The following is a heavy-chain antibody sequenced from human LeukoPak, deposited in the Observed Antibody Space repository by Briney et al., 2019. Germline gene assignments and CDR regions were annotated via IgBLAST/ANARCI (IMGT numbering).Heavy chain of an antibody. Sequence: SGGSLRLSCSASGFTISIYAMHWVRQAPGKGLEDVAAVDSNGISTYYTDSVKGRFTISRDSSKNTLYLQMSSLRPEDTAVYYCLTRDSSGLWGQGTLVTVSS. D-gene: IGHD6-19*01. V-gene: IGHV3-64D*06. J-gene: IGHJ4*01. CDR1: GFTISIYA. CDR3: LTRDSSGL. CDR2: VDSNGIST.